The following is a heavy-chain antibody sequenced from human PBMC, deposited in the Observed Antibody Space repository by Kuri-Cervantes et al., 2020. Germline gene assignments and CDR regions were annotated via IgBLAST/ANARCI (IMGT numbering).Heavy chain of an antibody. CDR3: ARGTVDSSSSVASLYYGMDV. V-gene: IGHV6-1*01. Sequence: SETLSLTCAISGDSVSSKSAAWNWIRQSPSRGLEWLGRTYYRSKWYNDYAVSVKSRITINPDTSKNQFSLQLNSVTPEDTAVYYCARGTVDSSSSVASLYYGMDVWGQGTTVTVSS. D-gene: IGHD6-6*01. J-gene: IGHJ6*02. CDR2: TYYRSKWYN. CDR1: GDSVSSKSAA.